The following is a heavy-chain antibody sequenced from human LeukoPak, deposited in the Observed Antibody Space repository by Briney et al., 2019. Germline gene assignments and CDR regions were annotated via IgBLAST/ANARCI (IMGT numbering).Heavy chain of an antibody. J-gene: IGHJ4*02. CDR1: GGSISSYY. CDR3: TREFAAMARALDY. Sequence: SETLSLTCTVSGGSISSYYWSWIRQPPGKGLEWIGYIYYSGSTNYNPSLKSRVTISVDTSKNQFSLKLSSVTAADTAVYYCTREFAAMARALDYWGQGTLVTVSS. V-gene: IGHV4-59*01. D-gene: IGHD5-18*01. CDR2: IYYSGST.